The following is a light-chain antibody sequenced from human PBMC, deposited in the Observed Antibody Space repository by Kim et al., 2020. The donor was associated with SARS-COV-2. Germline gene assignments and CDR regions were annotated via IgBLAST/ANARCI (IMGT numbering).Light chain of an antibody. V-gene: IGKV3-20*01. CDR3: QLYFSSPPRVT. CDR2: GTS. Sequence: DIVLTQSPGTLSLSPGERATLSCRASQSVSSRFLAWYQQKPGQAPRPLIYGTSSRATGIPDRFSGTGSGTDFTLTISRLEPEDFAVYYCQLYFSSPPRVTFGGGTKVDIK. J-gene: IGKJ4*01. CDR1: QSVSSRF.